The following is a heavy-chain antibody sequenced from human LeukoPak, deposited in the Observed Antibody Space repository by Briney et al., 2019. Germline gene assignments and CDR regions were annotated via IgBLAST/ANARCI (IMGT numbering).Heavy chain of an antibody. CDR2: IYYSGST. J-gene: IGHJ4*02. Sequence: SETLSLTCTVSGGSISSSSYYWGWIRQPPGKGLEWIGSIYYSGSTNYNPSLKSRVTISVGTSKNQFSLKLSSVTAADTAVYYCARDCGSTSCRLSYWGQGTLVTVSS. D-gene: IGHD2-2*01. CDR1: GGSISSSSYY. CDR3: ARDCGSTSCRLSY. V-gene: IGHV4-39*07.